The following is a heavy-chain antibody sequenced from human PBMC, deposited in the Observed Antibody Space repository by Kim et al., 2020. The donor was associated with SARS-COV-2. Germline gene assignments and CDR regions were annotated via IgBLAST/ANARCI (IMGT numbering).Heavy chain of an antibody. Sequence: GGSLRLSCAASGFTFSSFWMTWVRQAPGKGLEWVANIKHDGSQKFYVDSVKGRFTISRDNAKNSLYLQMNSLRAEDTGVYYCGRDAAWQGNGLDSWGQGTLVTVSS. J-gene: IGHJ4*02. V-gene: IGHV3-7*01. D-gene: IGHD2-8*01. CDR1: GFTFSSFW. CDR2: IKHDGSQK. CDR3: GRDAAWQGNGLDS.